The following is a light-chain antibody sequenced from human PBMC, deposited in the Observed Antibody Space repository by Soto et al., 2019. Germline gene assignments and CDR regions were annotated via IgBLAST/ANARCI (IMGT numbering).Light chain of an antibody. CDR3: QHYHSWPAT. CDR1: QDIGYF. Sequence: DIQMNQSPSSLSASVGDTVTITCRASQDIGYFFAWFQQKPGTAPKSLISGASSLQSGVPSKLSVSGSGTDINLTINSLQPEDVATYYCQHYHSWPATFGGGTKVEI. V-gene: IGKV1-16*02. J-gene: IGKJ4*01. CDR2: GAS.